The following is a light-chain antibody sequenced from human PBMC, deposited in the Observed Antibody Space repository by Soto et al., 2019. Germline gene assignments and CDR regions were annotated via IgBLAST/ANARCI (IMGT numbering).Light chain of an antibody. CDR3: NSFTSFNTRV. CDR2: EVT. Sequence: ALTQPASVSGSLGQSITISCTGTSRDVGSYNYISWYQQHPGRAPKLIIYEVTNRPSGVSNRFSGSKSGYTASLTISGLQADDEADYYCNSFTSFNTRVFGTGTKVTVL. V-gene: IGLV2-14*01. J-gene: IGLJ1*01. CDR1: SRDVGSYNY.